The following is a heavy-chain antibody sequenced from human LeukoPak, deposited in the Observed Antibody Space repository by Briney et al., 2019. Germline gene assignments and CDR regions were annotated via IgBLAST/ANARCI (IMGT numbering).Heavy chain of an antibody. D-gene: IGHD2-15*01. V-gene: IGHV4-39*07. Sequence: SETLSLTCTVSGGSISSSSYYWGWIRQPPGKGLEWLGRIYYSGSTYYNPSLKSRVTISVDTSKNQFFLKLSSVTASDTAVYYCARDQVVVDAWGKGTTVTVSS. J-gene: IGHJ6*04. CDR2: IYYSGST. CDR1: GGSISSSSYY. CDR3: ARDQVVVDA.